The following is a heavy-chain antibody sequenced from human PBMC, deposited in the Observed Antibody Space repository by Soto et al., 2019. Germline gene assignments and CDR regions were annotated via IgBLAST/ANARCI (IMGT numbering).Heavy chain of an antibody. Sequence: GGSLRLSCAASGFTFSSYSMNWVRQAPGKGLEWVSYISSSSSTIYYADSVKDRFTISRDDSKNTLYLQMNSLKIEDTAVYYCARGHRSSGKIFDSWGQGTLVTVSS. D-gene: IGHD3-22*01. CDR3: ARGHRSSGKIFDS. J-gene: IGHJ4*02. CDR2: ISSSSSTI. V-gene: IGHV3-48*01. CDR1: GFTFSSYS.